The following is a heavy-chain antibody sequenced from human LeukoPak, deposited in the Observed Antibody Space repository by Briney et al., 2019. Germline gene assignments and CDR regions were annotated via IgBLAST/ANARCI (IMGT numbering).Heavy chain of an antibody. Sequence: GGSLRLSCAASGFTFDDYAMHWVRQAPGKGLEWVSGISWNSGSIGYADSVKGRFTISRDNAKNSLYLQMNSLRAEDTAVYYCARFIAARTLGYWGQGTLVTVSS. V-gene: IGHV3-9*01. CDR1: GFTFDDYA. D-gene: IGHD6-6*01. CDR3: ARFIAARTLGY. J-gene: IGHJ4*02. CDR2: ISWNSGSI.